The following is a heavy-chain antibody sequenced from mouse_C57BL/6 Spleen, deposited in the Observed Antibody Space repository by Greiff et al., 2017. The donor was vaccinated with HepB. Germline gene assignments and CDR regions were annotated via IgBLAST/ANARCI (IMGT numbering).Heavy chain of an antibody. CDR3: ARFFYDYDQAWLAY. J-gene: IGHJ3*01. D-gene: IGHD2-4*01. Sequence: QVQLQQSGAELARPGASVKMSCKASGYTFTSYTMHWVKQRPGQGLEWIGYINPSSGYTKYNQKFKDKATLTADKSSSTAYMQLSSLTSEDSAVYDCARFFYDYDQAWLAYGGQETLDTVSA. V-gene: IGHV1-4*01. CDR1: GYTFTSYT. CDR2: INPSSGYT.